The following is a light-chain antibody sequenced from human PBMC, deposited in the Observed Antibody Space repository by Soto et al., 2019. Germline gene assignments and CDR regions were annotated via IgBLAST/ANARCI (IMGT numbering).Light chain of an antibody. CDR3: QQYKNWPRT. Sequence: EVVMTQSPDSLSVSPGERATLSCRASQSVSSNLAWNQQKLGQAPRLLIHGASTRATGISARFSGSGSGTEFTLTISSLQSEDFAIYYCQQYKNWPRTFGQGTRVEIK. CDR2: GAS. J-gene: IGKJ1*01. V-gene: IGKV3-15*01. CDR1: QSVSSN.